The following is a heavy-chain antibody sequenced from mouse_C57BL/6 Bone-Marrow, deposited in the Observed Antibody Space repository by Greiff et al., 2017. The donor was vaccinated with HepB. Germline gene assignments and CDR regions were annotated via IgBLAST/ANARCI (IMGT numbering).Heavy chain of an antibody. CDR3: AGVDDYGNYDYAMDY. Sequence: QVQLQQSGPELVKPGASVKISCKASGYAFSSSWMHWVKQRPGKGLEWIGRIYPGGGDTNYNGKFKGQATLTADKSSSTAYMQLSSLTSENSAVYVCAGVDDYGNYDYAMDYWGEGTSVTVSS. CDR1: GYAFSSSW. CDR2: IYPGGGDT. J-gene: IGHJ4*01. D-gene: IGHD2-1*01. V-gene: IGHV1-82*01.